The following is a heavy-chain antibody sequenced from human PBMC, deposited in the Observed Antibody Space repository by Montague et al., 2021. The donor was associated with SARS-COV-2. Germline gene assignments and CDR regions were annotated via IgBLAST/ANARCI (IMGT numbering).Heavy chain of an antibody. Sequence: SKTLSLTCAVYGGSFSGYYWSWIRQPPGKGLEWIGEINHSGSTNYNPSLKSRVTISVDTSKNQFSLKLSSVTAADTAVYYCARDSIAAAGTDCWGQGTLVTVSS. CDR2: INHSGST. CDR1: GGSFSGYY. V-gene: IGHV4-34*01. CDR3: ARDSIAAAGTDC. J-gene: IGHJ4*02. D-gene: IGHD6-13*01.